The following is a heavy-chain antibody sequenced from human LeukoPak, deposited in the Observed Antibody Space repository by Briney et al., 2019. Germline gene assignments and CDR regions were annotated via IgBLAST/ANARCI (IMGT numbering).Heavy chain of an antibody. J-gene: IGHJ4*02. V-gene: IGHV1-69*06. CDR3: ARGLITIFGVVTYYFDY. CDR1: GGTFSSYA. D-gene: IGHD3-3*01. CDR2: IIPIFGTA. Sequence: SVKVSCKASGGTFSSYAISWVRQAPGQGLEWMGGIIPIFGTANYAQKFQGRVTITADKSTSTAYMELSSLRSEDTAVYYCARGLITIFGVVTYYFDYWGQGTLVTVSS.